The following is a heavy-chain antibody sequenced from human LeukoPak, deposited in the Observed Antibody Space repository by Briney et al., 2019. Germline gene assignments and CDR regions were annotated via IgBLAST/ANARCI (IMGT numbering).Heavy chain of an antibody. CDR2: IKEDGSQK. CDR3: ARDTGCAGGTCFSFYDY. V-gene: IGHV3-7*01. J-gene: IGHJ4*02. CDR1: GFTFSTYW. D-gene: IGHD2-15*01. Sequence: GGSLRLSCAAPGFTFSTYWMTWVRQAPGKGLEWVANIKEDGSQKYYVDSVKGRFTISGDNAKNSLYLQMDSLRAEDTAVYYCARDTGCAGGTCFSFYDYWGQGTLVTVSS.